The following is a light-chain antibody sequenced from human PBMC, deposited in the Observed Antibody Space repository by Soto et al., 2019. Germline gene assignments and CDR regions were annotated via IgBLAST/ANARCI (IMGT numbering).Light chain of an antibody. CDR3: QQYNSYSPWT. J-gene: IGKJ1*01. V-gene: IGKV1-5*01. CDR2: DAS. CDR1: QSIRSW. Sequence: DIQMTQTPSTLSASVGDRVTITCRTSQSIRSWLAWYQQKPGKAPKLLIYDASSLEGGVPSRFSGSGSGTEFTFTISSLQPDDLATYYCQQYNSYSPWTFGQGTKVDIK.